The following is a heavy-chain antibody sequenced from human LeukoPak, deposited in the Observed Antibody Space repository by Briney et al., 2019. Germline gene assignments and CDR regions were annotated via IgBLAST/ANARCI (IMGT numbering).Heavy chain of an antibody. V-gene: IGHV3-7*01. CDR3: ARGVPLWFGQVGNTFDY. J-gene: IGHJ4*02. CDR2: IKQDGSEK. Sequence: GGSLRLSCVASEFTFTSWMSWVRQAPGKGLEWVANIKQDGSEKYYVDSVKGRFTISRDNAKNSLYLQMNSLRAEDTAVYYCARGVPLWFGQVGNTFDYWGQGTLVTVSS. CDR1: EFTFTSW. D-gene: IGHD3-10*01.